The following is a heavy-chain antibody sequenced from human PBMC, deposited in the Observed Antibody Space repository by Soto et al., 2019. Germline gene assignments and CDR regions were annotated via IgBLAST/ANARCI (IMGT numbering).Heavy chain of an antibody. CDR2: INAANGDT. Sequence: ASVKVSCKASGYTFTSYGIHWVRQAPGQRLEWMGWINAANGDTKYSPKFQGRVTITRDTSASAAYMELSSLRSEDTAVYYCVRRHVSATGIDWFDPWGQGTLVTVSS. CDR1: GYTFTSYG. V-gene: IGHV1-3*01. J-gene: IGHJ5*02. CDR3: VRRHVSATGIDWFDP. D-gene: IGHD6-13*01.